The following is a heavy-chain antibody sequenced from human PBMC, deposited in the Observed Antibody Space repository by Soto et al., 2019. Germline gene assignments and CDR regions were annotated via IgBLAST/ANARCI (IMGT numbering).Heavy chain of an antibody. Sequence: SLSLTCVISRDCVSPNMASCEWTRQYPTSGLEWLGRTYYSSKWYNDYAVSVKSRITINPDTSKNQFSLQLNSVTPEDTAVYYCARASITGTVYFDPWGQGTLVTVSS. CDR3: ARASITGTVYFDP. V-gene: IGHV6-1*01. CDR2: TYYSSKWYN. J-gene: IGHJ4*02. CDR1: RDCVSPNMAS. D-gene: IGHD1-20*01.